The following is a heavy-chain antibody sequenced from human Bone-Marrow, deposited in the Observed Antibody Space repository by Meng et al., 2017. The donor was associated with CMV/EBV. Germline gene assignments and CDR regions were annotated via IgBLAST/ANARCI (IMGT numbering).Heavy chain of an antibody. CDR3: ARGSPDYEYHYYGMDV. Sequence: GESLKISCAASGFTFSSYSMNWVRQAPGKGLEWVSYISSSSSTIYYADSVKGRFTISRDNAKNSLYLQMNSLRAEDTAVYYCARGSPDYEYHYYGMDVWGQGTTVTVSS. V-gene: IGHV3-48*04. J-gene: IGHJ6*02. CDR1: GFTFSSYS. D-gene: IGHD4-17*01. CDR2: ISSSSSTI.